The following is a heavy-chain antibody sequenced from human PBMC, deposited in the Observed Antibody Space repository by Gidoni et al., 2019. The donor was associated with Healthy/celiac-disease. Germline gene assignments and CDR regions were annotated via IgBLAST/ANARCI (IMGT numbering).Heavy chain of an antibody. CDR3: ARPAVTTTGPFDL. V-gene: IGHV4-39*01. Sequence: QLQLQESGPGLVKPSETLSLTCTVSGRSISSSSYYWGWIRQPPGKGLEWIGSIYYSGSTYYNPSLKSRVTISVDTSKNQFSLKLSSVTAADTAVYYCARPAVTTTGPFDLWGRGTLVTVSS. J-gene: IGHJ2*01. CDR1: GRSISSSSYY. D-gene: IGHD4-17*01. CDR2: IYYSGST.